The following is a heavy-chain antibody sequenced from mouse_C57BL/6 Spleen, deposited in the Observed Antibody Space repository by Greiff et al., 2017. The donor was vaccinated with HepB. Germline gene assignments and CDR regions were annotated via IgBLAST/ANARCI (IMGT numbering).Heavy chain of an antibody. J-gene: IGHJ4*01. CDR2: IYPGDGDT. Sequence: QVQLQQSGAELVKPGASVKISCKASGYAFSSYWMNWVKQRPGKGLEWIGQIYPGDGDTNYNGKFKGKATLTADKSSSTAYMQLSSLTSEDSAVYFCAREVTTVVDYAMDYWGQGTSVTVSS. V-gene: IGHV1-80*01. CDR3: AREVTTVVDYAMDY. D-gene: IGHD1-1*01. CDR1: GYAFSSYW.